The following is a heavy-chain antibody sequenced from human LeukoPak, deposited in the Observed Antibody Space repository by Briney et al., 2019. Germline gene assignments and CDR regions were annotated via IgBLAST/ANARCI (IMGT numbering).Heavy chain of an antibody. Sequence: SETLSLTCAVSGGSFSGYYWSWIRQPPGKGLEWIGEINHSGSTNYNASFKSRVTISLDTSKNQFSLKLSSVTAADTAVYYCAREEDCSGGICYLGNAFDIWGQGTMVTVSS. CDR1: GGSFSGYY. CDR3: AREEDCSGGICYLGNAFDI. D-gene: IGHD2-15*01. V-gene: IGHV4-34*01. CDR2: INHSGST. J-gene: IGHJ3*02.